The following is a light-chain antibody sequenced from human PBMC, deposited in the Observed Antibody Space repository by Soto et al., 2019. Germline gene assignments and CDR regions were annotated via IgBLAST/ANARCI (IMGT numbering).Light chain of an antibody. J-gene: IGKJ5*01. CDR2: GAS. CDR3: QQGYSSPAT. Sequence: DIQMTQSPSVLSASVGDRVTITCRASQSIGKHLNWYQQKPGKAPKFLIYGASTLQSGVPSRFTGSGSGTDFTLTVNSLQAKDFATYYCQQGYSSPATFGQGTRLEI. CDR1: QSIGKH. V-gene: IGKV1-39*01.